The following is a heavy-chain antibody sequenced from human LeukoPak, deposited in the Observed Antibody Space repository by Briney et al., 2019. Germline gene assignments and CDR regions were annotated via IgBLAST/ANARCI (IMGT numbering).Heavy chain of an antibody. D-gene: IGHD6-13*01. CDR2: IIPIFGTA. J-gene: IGHJ3*02. V-gene: IGHV1-69*13. Sequence: GASVKVSCMASGGTFSSYAISWVRQAPGQGLEWMGGIIPIFGTANYAQKLQGRVTITADESTSTAYMELSSLRSEDTAVYYCAGSSSWSPPSFVSAFDIWGQGTMVTVSS. CDR1: GGTFSSYA. CDR3: AGSSSWSPPSFVSAFDI.